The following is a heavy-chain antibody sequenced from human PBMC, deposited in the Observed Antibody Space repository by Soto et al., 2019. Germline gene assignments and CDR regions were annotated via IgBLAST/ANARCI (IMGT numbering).Heavy chain of an antibody. CDR1: GFTFSSYG. D-gene: IGHD2-15*01. CDR2: ISYDGSNK. Sequence: GGSLRLSCAASGFTFSSYGMHWVRQAPGKGLEWVAVISYDGSNKYYADSVKGRFTTSRDNSKNTLYLQMNSLRAEDTAVYYCAKDTQRYCSGGSCYVLDYWGQGTLVTVSS. J-gene: IGHJ4*02. V-gene: IGHV3-30*18. CDR3: AKDTQRYCSGGSCYVLDY.